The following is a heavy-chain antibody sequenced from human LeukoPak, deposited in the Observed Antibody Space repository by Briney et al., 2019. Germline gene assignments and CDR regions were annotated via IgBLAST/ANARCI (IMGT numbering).Heavy chain of an antibody. CDR1: GYTFTSYY. CDR2: ISAYNGNT. Sequence: ASVKVSCKASGYTFTSYYMHWVRQAPGQGLEWMGWISAYNGNTNYAQKLQGRVTMTTDTSTSTAYMELRSLRSDDTAVYYCARDGPVWDLWENWFDPWGQGTLVTVSS. D-gene: IGHD1-26*01. V-gene: IGHV1-18*04. J-gene: IGHJ5*02. CDR3: ARDGPVWDLWENWFDP.